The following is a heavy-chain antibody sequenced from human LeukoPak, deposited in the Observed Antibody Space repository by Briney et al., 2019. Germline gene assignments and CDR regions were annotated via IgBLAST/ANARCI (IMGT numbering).Heavy chain of an antibody. D-gene: IGHD7-27*01. Sequence: PGGSLRLSCEASGFTFHDSYMTRIRQAPGKGLEWVSFISNSGDSIYYADSGKGRFITSRDNAKSSLYLQMNSLRAEDTALYYCGRGHWGLDYWGQGALVTVSS. CDR2: ISNSGDSI. CDR1: GFTFHDSY. J-gene: IGHJ4*02. CDR3: GRGHWGLDY. V-gene: IGHV3-11*04.